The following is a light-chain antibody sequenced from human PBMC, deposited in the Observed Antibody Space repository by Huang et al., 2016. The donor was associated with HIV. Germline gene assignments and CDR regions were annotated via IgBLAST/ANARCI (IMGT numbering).Light chain of an antibody. CDR1: QSVRSY. J-gene: IGKJ4*01. Sequence: EIVLTQSPATLSLSPGERATLSCRASQSVRSYLAWYQQKPGQAPRLLIYDTSIRATVIPGRISGSGSGTDFTLTIDSLEPEDFAVYYCQQRSNWPLTFGGGTKVEIK. V-gene: IGKV3-11*01. CDR3: QQRSNWPLT. CDR2: DTS.